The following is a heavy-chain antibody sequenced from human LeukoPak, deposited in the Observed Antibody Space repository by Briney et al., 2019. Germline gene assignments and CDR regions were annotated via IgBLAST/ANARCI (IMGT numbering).Heavy chain of an antibody. CDR1: GYTFTSYD. Sequence: ASVKVSCKASGYTFTSYDINWVRQATGQGLEWMGWMNPNSGNTGYAQKFRGRVTMTRNTSISTAYMELSSLRSEDTAVYYCARDNSLEQQLAYYYGMDVWGQGTTVTVSS. CDR2: MNPNSGNT. J-gene: IGHJ6*02. D-gene: IGHD6-13*01. CDR3: ARDNSLEQQLAYYYGMDV. V-gene: IGHV1-8*01.